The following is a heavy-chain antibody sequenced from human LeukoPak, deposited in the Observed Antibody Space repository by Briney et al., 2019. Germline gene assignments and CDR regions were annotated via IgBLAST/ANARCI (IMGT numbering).Heavy chain of an antibody. CDR3: AGHYDILTGYSAYAFDV. J-gene: IGHJ3*01. D-gene: IGHD3-9*01. Sequence: KPSETLSLTCTVSGGSISSYYWSWIRQPPGKGLEWIGYIYYSGSTNYNPSLESRVTISVDTSKNQFSLKLSFVTAADTAVYYCAGHYDILTGYSAYAFDVWGQGTMVTVSS. V-gene: IGHV4-59*08. CDR1: GGSISSYY. CDR2: IYYSGST.